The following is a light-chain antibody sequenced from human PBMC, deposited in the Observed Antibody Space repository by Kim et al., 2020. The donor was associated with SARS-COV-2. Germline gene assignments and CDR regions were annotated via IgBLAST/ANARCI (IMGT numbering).Light chain of an antibody. CDR2: GAS. CDR1: QSVSSSY. Sequence: SPGERATPSSRASQSVSSSYLAWYQQKPGQAPRLLIYGASSRATGIPDRFSGSGSGTVFTLTISRLEPEDFAVYYCQQYGSSFITFGQGTRLEIK. CDR3: QQYGSSFIT. V-gene: IGKV3-20*01. J-gene: IGKJ5*01.